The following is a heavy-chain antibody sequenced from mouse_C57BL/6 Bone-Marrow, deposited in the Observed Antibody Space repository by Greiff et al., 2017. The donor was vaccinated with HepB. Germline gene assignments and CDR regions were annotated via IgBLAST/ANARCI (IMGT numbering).Heavy chain of an antibody. D-gene: IGHD2-3*01. CDR2: IHPNSGST. Sequence: QVQLQQPGAELVKPGASVKLSCKASGYTFTSYWMHWVKQRPGQGLEWIGMIHPNSGSTNYNEKFKSKATLTVAKSSSTAYMQLSSLTSEDSAVYYCARDGYYWSIDVCGTGTTVTVSS. CDR1: GYTFTSYW. V-gene: IGHV1-64*01. CDR3: ARDGYYWSIDV. J-gene: IGHJ1*03.